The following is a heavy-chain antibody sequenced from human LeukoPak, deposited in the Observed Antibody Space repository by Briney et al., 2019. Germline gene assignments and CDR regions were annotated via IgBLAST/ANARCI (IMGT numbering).Heavy chain of an antibody. Sequence: GASVKVSCKVSGYTLTELSMHWVRQAPGKGLEWMGGFDPEDGETIYAQKFQGRVTMTEDTSTDTAYMELSSLRSEDTTVYYCATLPSYYYDSSGTEGFDYWGQGTLVTVSS. CDR1: GYTLTELS. CDR2: FDPEDGET. J-gene: IGHJ4*02. D-gene: IGHD3-22*01. CDR3: ATLPSYYYDSSGTEGFDY. V-gene: IGHV1-24*01.